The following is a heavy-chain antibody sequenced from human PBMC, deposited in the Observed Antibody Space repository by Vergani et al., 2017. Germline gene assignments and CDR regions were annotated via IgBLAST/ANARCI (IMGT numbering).Heavy chain of an antibody. CDR1: GGTFSSYA. CDR3: AGQQQLLPVGYYYGMDV. CDR2: ISPIFGTA. Sequence: QVQLVQSGAEVKKPGSSVKVSCKASGGTFSSYAISWVRQAPGQGVEWTGGISPIFGTANYAQKCQGRVTITANDSTSTAYMELSSLGSEDTAVYYCAGQQQLLPVGYYYGMDVWGQGTTVTVSS. D-gene: IGHD6-13*01. V-gene: IGHV1-69*01. J-gene: IGHJ6*02.